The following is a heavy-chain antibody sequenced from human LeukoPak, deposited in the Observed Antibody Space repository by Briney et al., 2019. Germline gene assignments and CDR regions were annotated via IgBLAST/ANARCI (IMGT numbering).Heavy chain of an antibody. CDR2: INHSGST. CDR3: ARQKYASGTSYYFDS. CDR1: GGSISSDY. Sequence: SETLSLTCGVSGGSISSDYWSWVRQPPGKGLEWIGYINHSGSTNSNPSLESRVTISPDTSKNHFSLKLRSVTAADTAVYYCARQKYASGTSYYFDSWGQGTLVTVSS. V-gene: IGHV4-59*08. D-gene: IGHD3-10*01. J-gene: IGHJ4*02.